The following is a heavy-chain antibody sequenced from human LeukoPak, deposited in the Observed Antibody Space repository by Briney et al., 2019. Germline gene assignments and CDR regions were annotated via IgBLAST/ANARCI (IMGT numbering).Heavy chain of an antibody. J-gene: IGHJ4*02. D-gene: IGHD3-22*01. CDR3: AQDTSGYYAY. CDR1: GFTFSSYC. V-gene: IGHV3-74*01. Sequence: GGSLRLSCAASGFTFSSYCMHWVRQAPGKGLVWVSLINADGSATIYADSVKGRFTISRDNAKNTLYLQMNSLRAEETAVYYCAQDTSGYYAYWGQGTLVTVSS. CDR2: INADGSAT.